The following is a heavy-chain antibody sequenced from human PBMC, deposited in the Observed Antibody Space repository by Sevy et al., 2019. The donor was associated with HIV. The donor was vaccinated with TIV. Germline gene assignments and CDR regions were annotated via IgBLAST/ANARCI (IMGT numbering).Heavy chain of an antibody. CDR1: GYTFTGYY. J-gene: IGHJ4*02. Sequence: ASVEVSCKASGYTFTGYYMHWVRQAPGQGLEWVGWLNPDSGGPNYAPKFQGRVTLIRDTSISTAYMGLSRLKSDDTAVYYCVRADRDGYFDYWGQGTLVTVSS. V-gene: IGHV1-2*02. CDR3: VRADRDGYFDY. CDR2: LNPDSGGP.